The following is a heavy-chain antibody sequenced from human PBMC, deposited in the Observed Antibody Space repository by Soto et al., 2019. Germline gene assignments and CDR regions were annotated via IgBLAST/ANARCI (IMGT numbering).Heavy chain of an antibody. CDR2: IYYSGST. J-gene: IGHJ3*02. D-gene: IGHD3-9*01. CDR1: GGSISSGDYY. Sequence: SETLSLTCTVSGGSISSGDYYWSWIRQPPGKGLEWIGYIYYSGSTYYNPSLKSRVTISVDTSKNQFSLKLSSVTAADTAVYYCARGRDTYYDILARERGAFDIWGQGTMVTISS. CDR3: ARGRDTYYDILARERGAFDI. V-gene: IGHV4-30-4*01.